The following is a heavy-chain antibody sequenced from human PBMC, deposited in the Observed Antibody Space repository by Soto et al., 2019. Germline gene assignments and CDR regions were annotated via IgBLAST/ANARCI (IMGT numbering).Heavy chain of an antibody. V-gene: IGHV3-23*01. CDR2: ISGSGGSI. J-gene: IGHJ6*02. CDR1: GFIFSSSA. CDR3: AKGGGDSLRYGMDV. Sequence: GGSLRLSCSASGFIFSSSAMNWVRQAPGKGLEWVSAISGSGGSIYYADSVKGRSTISRDNSKTTLYLEMDSLRAEDTAVYYCAKGGGDSLRYGMDVWGQGTTVTVSS. D-gene: IGHD2-21*02.